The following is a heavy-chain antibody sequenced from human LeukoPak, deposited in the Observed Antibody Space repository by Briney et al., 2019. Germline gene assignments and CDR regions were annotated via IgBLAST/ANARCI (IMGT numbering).Heavy chain of an antibody. Sequence: GGSLRLSCAASGFTFDDYGMSWVRQAPGKGLEWVSGINWSGGSTGYADSVKGRFTISRDNAKNSLYLQMNSLRAEDTALYYCAREYGGYYRDAFDIWGQGTMVTVSS. V-gene: IGHV3-20*04. D-gene: IGHD3-22*01. CDR2: INWSGGST. CDR1: GFTFDDYG. CDR3: AREYGGYYRDAFDI. J-gene: IGHJ3*02.